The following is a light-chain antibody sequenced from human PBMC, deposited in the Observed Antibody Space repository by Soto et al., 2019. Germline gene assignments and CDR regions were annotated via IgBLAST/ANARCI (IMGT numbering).Light chain of an antibody. CDR2: AAS. Sequence: IQLTQSPSSLSSSLGDRVTITWRASQGISGYLAWYQQKPGKAPKLLIYAASTLQSGVPSRFSGIGSGTDFTLTLSSLQHEDFATYDCQQLNSYPWTFCQGTKVDIK. V-gene: IGKV1-9*01. CDR1: QGISGY. CDR3: QQLNSYPWT. J-gene: IGKJ1*01.